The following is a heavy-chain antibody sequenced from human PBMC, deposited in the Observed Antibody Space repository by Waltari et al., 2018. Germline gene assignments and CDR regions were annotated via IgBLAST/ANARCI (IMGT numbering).Heavy chain of an antibody. CDR2: ISSDGSGK. V-gene: IGHV3-30*18. J-gene: IGHJ5*02. CDR3: AKAGGIYNYPLDP. D-gene: IGHD1-26*01. Sequence: QVEESGGGVVKPGWSLRPSWLASGSPFDNCGMHWVRQAPGKGLEWLAVISSDGSGKYYADSMKGRFTMSRDNSKNTVYLQMNSLRPEDTAVYYCAKAGGIYNYPLDPWGQGTLVTVSS. CDR1: GSPFDNCG.